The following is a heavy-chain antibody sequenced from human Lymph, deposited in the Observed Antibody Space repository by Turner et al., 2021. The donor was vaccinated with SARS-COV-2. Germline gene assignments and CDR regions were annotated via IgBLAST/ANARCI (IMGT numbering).Heavy chain of an antibody. Sequence: QLQLPESGPGLVKPSETLSLTCTVSGGSISSSSYYWGWIRQPPGKGMEWIGSISYSGSTDYNPSLKSRVTISVDTSKNNFSLKLSSVTAADTALYYCAIRRWLRGPIDYWGQGTLVTVSS. CDR3: AIRRWLRGPIDY. CDR2: ISYSGST. D-gene: IGHD5-12*01. V-gene: IGHV4-39*02. CDR1: GGSISSSSYY. J-gene: IGHJ4*02.